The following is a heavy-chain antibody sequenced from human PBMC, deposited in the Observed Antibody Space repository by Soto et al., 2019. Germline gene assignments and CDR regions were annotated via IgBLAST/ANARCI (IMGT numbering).Heavy chain of an antibody. V-gene: IGHV4-39*01. CDR2: ISYSGSS. CDR1: GGSISSSSYY. D-gene: IGHD3-3*02. J-gene: IGHJ5*02. CDR3: ASPKIAFYNLFDP. Sequence: QLQLQESGPGLVKPSETLALTCTVSGGSISSSSYYWGWLRQPPGKGLEWIGRISYSGSSYYNPSLKSRVTISVDQSKNQFSLTLSSVTAADPAVYYCASPKIAFYNLFDPWGQGTLVTVSS.